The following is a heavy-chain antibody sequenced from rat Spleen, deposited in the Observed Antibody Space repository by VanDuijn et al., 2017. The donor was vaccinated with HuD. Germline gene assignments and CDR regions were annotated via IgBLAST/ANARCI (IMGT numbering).Heavy chain of an antibody. D-gene: IGHD1-3*01. Sequence: EVQLVESEGGLVQPGRSLKLSCAGSGFTFSDYNMAWVRQAPKKGLEWVATISYDGSNSYYRDSVKGRFTISRDIAKSTLFLQMNSLKSEDTATYYCTRGGFYRYWGQGVMVTVSS. CDR2: ISYDGSNS. J-gene: IGHJ2*01. CDR3: TRGGFYRY. V-gene: IGHV5-7*01. CDR1: GFTFSDYN.